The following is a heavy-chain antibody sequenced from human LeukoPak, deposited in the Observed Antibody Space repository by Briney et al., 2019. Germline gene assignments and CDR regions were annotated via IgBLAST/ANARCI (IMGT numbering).Heavy chain of an antibody. CDR1: GYSFTSYW. CDR3: ACRDLTSTWSFP. Sequence: GESLKISCQGFGYSFTSYWIGWVRQMPGKDMEWMGVIYPGDSRIRYNPSFQGQVTISVDKSISTAYLQWVSLKASDTAMYYCACRDLTSTWSFPWGQGTLVTVSS. D-gene: IGHD6-13*01. J-gene: IGHJ5*02. CDR2: IYPGDSRI. V-gene: IGHV5-51*01.